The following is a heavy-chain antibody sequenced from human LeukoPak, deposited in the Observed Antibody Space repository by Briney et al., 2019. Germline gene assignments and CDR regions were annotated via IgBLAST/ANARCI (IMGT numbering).Heavy chain of an antibody. Sequence: SETLSLTCSVSGGSISSGSYYWSWIRQPAGKGLEWIGRIYTSGSINYKPSLKSRVTISVETSKNQFSLNLTSVTAADTAVYYCARTYYYGSGSSYFDPWGQGTLVTVSS. CDR2: IYTSGSI. CDR3: ARTYYYGSGSSYFDP. CDR1: GGSISSGSYY. J-gene: IGHJ5*02. V-gene: IGHV4-61*02. D-gene: IGHD3-10*01.